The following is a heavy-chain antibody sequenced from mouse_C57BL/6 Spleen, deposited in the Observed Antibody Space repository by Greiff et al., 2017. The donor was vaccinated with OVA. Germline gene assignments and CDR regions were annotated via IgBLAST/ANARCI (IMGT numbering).Heavy chain of an antibody. J-gene: IGHJ4*01. Sequence: VKVVESGAELARPGASVKLSCKASGYTFTSYGISWVKQRTGQGLEWIGVFYPRSGNNYYNEKFKGKATLTADESSSTAYMELRSLTSEDSAVYVCARGVTTVVATEGAMDYWGQGTSVTVSS. CDR3: ARGVTTVVATEGAMDY. D-gene: IGHD1-1*01. CDR2: FYPRSGNN. V-gene: IGHV1-81*01. CDR1: GYTFTSYG.